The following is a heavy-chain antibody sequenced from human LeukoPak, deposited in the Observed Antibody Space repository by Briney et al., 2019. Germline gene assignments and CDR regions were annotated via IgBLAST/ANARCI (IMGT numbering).Heavy chain of an antibody. D-gene: IGHD6-19*01. CDR3: ARGGKRALAGTRSPQYFQH. CDR1: GFTFSSYG. J-gene: IGHJ1*01. CDR2: IRYDGSNK. Sequence: GGSLRLSCAASGFTFSSYGMHWVRQAPGKGLEWVASIRYDGSNKYYADSVKGRFTISRDNSKNTLCLEMKSLRAEDTAVYYCARGGKRALAGTRSPQYFQHWGQGTLVTVSS. V-gene: IGHV3-30*02.